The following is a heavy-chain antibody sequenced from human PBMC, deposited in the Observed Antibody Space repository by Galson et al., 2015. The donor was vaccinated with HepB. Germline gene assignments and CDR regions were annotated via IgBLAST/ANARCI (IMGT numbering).Heavy chain of an antibody. Sequence: SLRLSCAASGFTFSKAWMSWVRQAPGKGLEWVGRIKSKADGGTSDYAAPVKGRFTISRDDSKNTLYLQMKSLNTWDTAVYYCATGGDELVPAAVGLVGYWGKATLVTVSS. V-gene: IGHV3-15*01. CDR1: GFTFSKAW. D-gene: IGHD2-2*01. J-gene: IGHJ4*02. CDR3: ATGGDELVPAAVGLVGY. CDR2: IKSKADGGTS.